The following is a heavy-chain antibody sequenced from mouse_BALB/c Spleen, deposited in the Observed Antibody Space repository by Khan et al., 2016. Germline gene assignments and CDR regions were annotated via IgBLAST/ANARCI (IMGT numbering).Heavy chain of an antibody. Sequence: QVQLQQSGAELARPGASVKLSCKASGYTFTSYWMQWVKQRPGQGLEWIGAIYPGDGDTRYTQKFKGKATLTADNSSSTAYMQLSSLASEDTAVYYCARGNSYYDFDYCGEGTTLTVSS. J-gene: IGHJ2*01. CDR1: GYTFTSYW. V-gene: IGHV1-87*01. CDR2: IYPGDGDT. CDR3: ARGNSYYDFDY. D-gene: IGHD2-4*01.